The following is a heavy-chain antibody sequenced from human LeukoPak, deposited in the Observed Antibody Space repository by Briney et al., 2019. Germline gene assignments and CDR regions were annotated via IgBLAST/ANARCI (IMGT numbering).Heavy chain of an antibody. D-gene: IGHD4-17*01. J-gene: IGHJ5*02. CDR1: GFTFSSYS. Sequence: GGSLRLSCAASGFTFSSYSMQWVRQAPGKGLEWVAFIRYDGSSKYYVDSVKGRFTISRDNSKNTLYLQMNSLRAEDTAVYYCARDPGDYDYGDYGWFDPWGQGTLVTVSS. V-gene: IGHV3-30*02. CDR2: IRYDGSSK. CDR3: ARDPGDYDYGDYGWFDP.